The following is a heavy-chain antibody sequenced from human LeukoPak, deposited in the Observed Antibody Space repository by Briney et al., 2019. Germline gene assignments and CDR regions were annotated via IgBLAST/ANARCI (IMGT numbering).Heavy chain of an antibody. J-gene: IGHJ5*02. CDR2: INDSGST. CDR1: GGSFSDYY. Sequence: PSETLSLTCAVYGGSFSDYYGTWIRQPPGKGLEWIGEINDSGSTNYNPSLKSRVTVSVDTSKNQFSLRLSSVTAADTAVYYCARVGYYGSGSYYEAPSWGQGTLVTVSS. D-gene: IGHD3-10*01. CDR3: ARVGYYGSGSYYEAPS. V-gene: IGHV4-34*01.